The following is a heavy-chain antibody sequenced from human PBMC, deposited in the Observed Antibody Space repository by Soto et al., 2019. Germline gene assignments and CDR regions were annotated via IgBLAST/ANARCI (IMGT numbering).Heavy chain of an antibody. CDR3: ARENGPYDFWSGYYLYYYYGMDV. CDR1: GYSFTSYW. CDR2: IDPSDSYT. V-gene: IGHV5-10-1*01. D-gene: IGHD3-3*01. Sequence: GESLKISFKGSGYSFTSYWISWARQVPGKGLEWMGRIDPSDSYTNYSPSFQGHVTISADKSISTAYLQWSSLKASDTAVYYCARENGPYDFWSGYYLYYYYGMDVWGQGTTVTVSS. J-gene: IGHJ6*02.